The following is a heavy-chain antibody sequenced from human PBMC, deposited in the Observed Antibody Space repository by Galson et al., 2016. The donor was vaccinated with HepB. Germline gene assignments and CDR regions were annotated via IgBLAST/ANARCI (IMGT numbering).Heavy chain of an antibody. J-gene: IGHJ4*02. Sequence: ETLSLTCAVSGGSISSGNWWSWVRQPPGKGLEWIGEIYHSGTANYNPSLESRGTMSLGKSKNQISLKVTSVTAADTAVYYCARHVGVPGTRGFDYWGQGTLVTVSS. CDR1: GGSISSGNW. V-gene: IGHV4-4*02. CDR3: ARHVGVPGTRGFDY. CDR2: IYHSGTA. D-gene: IGHD2-2*01.